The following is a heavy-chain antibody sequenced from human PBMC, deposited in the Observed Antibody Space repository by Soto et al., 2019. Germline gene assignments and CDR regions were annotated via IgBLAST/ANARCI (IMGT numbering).Heavy chain of an antibody. D-gene: IGHD6-6*01. CDR1: GGSISSGGYS. CDR3: AWGAPRSI. Sequence: QLQLQESGSGLVKPSQTLSLTCAVSGGSISSGGYSWSWIRQPPGKGLEWIGYIYHSGSTYYNPALTTLVNRSVDRFMNEYSLKLRSVTATDTAVYYCAWGAPRSIGGQGNRCTGCS. V-gene: IGHV4-30-2*01. J-gene: IGHJ4*02. CDR2: IYHSGST.